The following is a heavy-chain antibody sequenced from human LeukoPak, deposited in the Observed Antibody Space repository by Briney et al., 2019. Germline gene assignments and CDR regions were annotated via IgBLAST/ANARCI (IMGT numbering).Heavy chain of an antibody. J-gene: IGHJ5*02. CDR2: IYYSGST. CDR1: GGSLSSYY. CDR3: ARQDSNGYYNWFDP. V-gene: IGHV4-59*08. Sequence: SETLSLTCTVSGGSLSSYYWSWIRQPPGKGLEWIGYIYYSGSTIYNPSLKSRGTISVDTSKNQFTLKLSSETAAYTAVNYCARQDSNGYYNWFDPWGQGTLVTVPS. D-gene: IGHD3-22*01.